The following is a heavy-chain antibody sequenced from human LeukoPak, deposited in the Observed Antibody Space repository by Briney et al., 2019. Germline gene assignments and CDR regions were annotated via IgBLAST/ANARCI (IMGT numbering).Heavy chain of an antibody. CDR2: ISSSGSAI. Sequence: GGSLRLSCAASGFTFSDYYMSWIRQAPGKGLEWVSYISSSGSAIYHTDSVKGRFTISGDNAKNSLYLQMNRLRAEDTAVYYCARGGYYYGSGSLSHMDVWGKGTTVTISS. CDR1: GFTFSDYY. CDR3: ARGGYYYGSGSLSHMDV. V-gene: IGHV3-11*01. J-gene: IGHJ6*03. D-gene: IGHD3-10*01.